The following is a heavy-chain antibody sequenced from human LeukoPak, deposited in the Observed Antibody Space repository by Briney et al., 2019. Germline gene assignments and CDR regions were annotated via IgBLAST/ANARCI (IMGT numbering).Heavy chain of an antibody. CDR2: ISSSSSYI. Sequence: TGGSLRLSCAASGFTFSNHNMNWVRQAPGKGLEWVSSISSSSSYIYYADSVKGRFTISRDNAKNSLYLQMNSLRAEDTAVYYCARDDILTGSRGTFYYYMDVWGKGTTVTVSS. D-gene: IGHD3-9*01. J-gene: IGHJ6*03. CDR3: ARDDILTGSRGTFYYYMDV. CDR1: GFTFSNHN. V-gene: IGHV3-21*01.